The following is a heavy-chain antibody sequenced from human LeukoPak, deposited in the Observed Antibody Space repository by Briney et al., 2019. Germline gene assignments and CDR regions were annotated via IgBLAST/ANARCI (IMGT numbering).Heavy chain of an antibody. J-gene: IGHJ4*02. CDR3: VRDRGVAGNYDY. D-gene: IGHD6-19*01. Sequence: GGSLRLSCAASGFTFSNYAMRWVRQAPGKGLEWVANIKQDGSEKYYVDSVKGRFTISRDNAENSLYLQMNSLRAEDTAIYYCVRDRGVAGNYDYWGQGTLVTVSS. V-gene: IGHV3-7*03. CDR1: GFTFSNYA. CDR2: IKQDGSEK.